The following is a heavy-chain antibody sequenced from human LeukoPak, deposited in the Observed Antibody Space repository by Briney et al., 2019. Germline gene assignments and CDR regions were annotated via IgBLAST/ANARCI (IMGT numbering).Heavy chain of an antibody. CDR2: INSGGSST. CDR1: GFTFSSYW. Sequence: GGSLRLSCAASGFTFSSYWMHWVRQAPGKGLVWVSRINSGGSSTSYADSVKGRFTISRDNAKNTLYLQMNSLRAEDTAVYYCARDGDIVVVPAAIKGPGYYYYGMDVWGQGTTVTVSS. CDR3: ARDGDIVVVPAAIKGPGYYYYGMDV. D-gene: IGHD2-2*01. J-gene: IGHJ6*02. V-gene: IGHV3-74*01.